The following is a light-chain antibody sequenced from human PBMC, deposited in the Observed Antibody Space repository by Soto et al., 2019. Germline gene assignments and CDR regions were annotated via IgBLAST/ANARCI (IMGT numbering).Light chain of an antibody. Sequence: DIQMTQSPSSLSASVGDRVTITCRASQSISNYLNWYQQRPGKAPVLLIYVASSLQSGVPSRFRGSGSGTDFTLTISSLQPEDFATYYCQQTYSTLWTFGQGTKVEIK. CDR3: QQTYSTLWT. CDR2: VAS. J-gene: IGKJ1*01. V-gene: IGKV1-39*01. CDR1: QSISNY.